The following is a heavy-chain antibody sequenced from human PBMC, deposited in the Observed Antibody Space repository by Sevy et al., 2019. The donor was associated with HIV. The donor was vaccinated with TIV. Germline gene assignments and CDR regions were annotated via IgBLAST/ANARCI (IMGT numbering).Heavy chain of an antibody. CDR1: GYSFGSYG. CDR2: ISAYNSNK. CDR3: ARCLGGLRPWEYNWFDP. Sequence: ASVKVSCKAAGYSFGSYGINWVRQAPGQGLEWMGWISAYNSNKKYAQKFQDRVTMTTDTSTSTAYMELMSLRSDDTAVYFCARCLGGLRPWEYNWFDPWGQGTLVTVSS. V-gene: IGHV1-18*01. D-gene: IGHD3-10*01. J-gene: IGHJ5*02.